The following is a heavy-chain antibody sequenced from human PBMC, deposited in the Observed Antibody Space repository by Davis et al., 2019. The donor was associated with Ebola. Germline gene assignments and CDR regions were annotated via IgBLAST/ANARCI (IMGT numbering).Heavy chain of an antibody. Sequence: GESLKISCSASGFTFSSYAMHWVRQAPGKGLEYVSAISSNGGSTYYADSVKGRLTISRDNSKNTLYLQMNSLRAEDTALYYCARVDENGDTDYWGQGTLVTVSS. CDR2: ISSNGGST. CDR1: GFTFSSYA. CDR3: ARVDENGDTDY. V-gene: IGHV3-64*04. D-gene: IGHD4-17*01. J-gene: IGHJ4*02.